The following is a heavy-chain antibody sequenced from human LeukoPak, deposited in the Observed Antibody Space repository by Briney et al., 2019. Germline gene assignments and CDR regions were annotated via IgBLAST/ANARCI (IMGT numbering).Heavy chain of an antibody. J-gene: IGHJ4*02. CDR2: INTDGSST. Sequence: SGVSLRLSCAASGFTFSSYWMNWVRQAPGKGLVWVSRINTDGSSTNYADSVQGRFTISRDNAKNTLYLQMNSLRADDTAVYFCARGTMPDYWGQGTLVTVSS. D-gene: IGHD2-2*01. V-gene: IGHV3-74*01. CDR3: ARGTMPDY. CDR1: GFTFSSYW.